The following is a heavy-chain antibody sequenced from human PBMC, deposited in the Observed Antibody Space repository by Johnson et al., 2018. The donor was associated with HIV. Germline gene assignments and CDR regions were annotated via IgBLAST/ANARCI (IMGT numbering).Heavy chain of an antibody. V-gene: IGHV3-20*04. J-gene: IGHJ3*02. CDR3: AGYSSSWYDAFDI. Sequence: PGGSLRLSCAASGFTFTNAWMSWVRQAPWRGLEWVSGVTGTGGSIGYADSVKGRFTISRDNAKNSLYLQMNSLRAEDTALYYCAGYSSSWYDAFDIWGQGTMVIVSS. CDR2: VTGTGGSI. D-gene: IGHD6-13*01. CDR1: GFTFTNAW.